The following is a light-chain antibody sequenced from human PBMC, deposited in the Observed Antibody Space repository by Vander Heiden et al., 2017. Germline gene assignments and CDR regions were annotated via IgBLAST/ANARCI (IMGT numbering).Light chain of an antibody. CDR3: QSYDNSLVWV. Sequence: QSVLTQPPPVSGAPGPRVIISCTGSSSNIGAHYDVHWYQQVPGTAPKVLIYGNTNRPSGVPDRFSGSKSGTSASLAITGLQAEDEADYYCQSYDNSLVWVFGGGTKLTVL. CDR2: GNT. CDR1: SSNIGAHYD. J-gene: IGLJ3*02. V-gene: IGLV1-40*01.